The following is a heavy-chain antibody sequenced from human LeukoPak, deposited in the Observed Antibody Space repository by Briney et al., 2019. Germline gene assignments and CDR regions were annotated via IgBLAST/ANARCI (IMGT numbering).Heavy chain of an antibody. D-gene: IGHD1-1*01. V-gene: IGHV3-74*01. CDR3: ARRGTGHGMDV. CDR1: GFTFNNYW. J-gene: IGHJ6*02. CDR2: INNDGSSA. Sequence: VGSLRLSCAASGFTFNNYWIHWVRQVPGKGLVWVSRINNDGSSASYVDSVKGRFTISRDNAKNTLFLQMNSLRAEGTAVYYCARRGTGHGMDVWGQGTTVIVSS.